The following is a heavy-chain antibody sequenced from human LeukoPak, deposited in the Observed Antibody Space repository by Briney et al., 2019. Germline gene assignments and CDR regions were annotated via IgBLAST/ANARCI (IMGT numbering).Heavy chain of an antibody. CDR3: ARRGGITIFGVVIGSSYRFDP. CDR1: GGSFSGYY. J-gene: IGHJ5*02. D-gene: IGHD3-3*01. Sequence: SETLSLTCAVYGGSFSGYYWSWIRQPPGKGLEWIGEINHSGSTNYNPSLKSRVTISVDTSKNQFSLKLSSVTAADTAVYYCARRGGITIFGVVIGSSYRFDPWGQGTLVTVSS. CDR2: INHSGST. V-gene: IGHV4-34*01.